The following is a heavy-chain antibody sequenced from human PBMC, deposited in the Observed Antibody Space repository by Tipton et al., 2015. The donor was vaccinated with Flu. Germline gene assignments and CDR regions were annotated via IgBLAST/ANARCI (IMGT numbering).Heavy chain of an antibody. V-gene: IGHV3-48*03. D-gene: IGHD5-18*01. CDR1: GFTFSSYE. Sequence: AASGFTFSSYEMNWVRQAPGKGLEWVSYISSSGSTIYYADSVKGRFTISRDNAKNSLYLQMNSLRAEDTAVYYCAREVDTAISPWGQGTLVTVSS. CDR2: ISSSGSTI. J-gene: IGHJ5*02. CDR3: AREVDTAISP.